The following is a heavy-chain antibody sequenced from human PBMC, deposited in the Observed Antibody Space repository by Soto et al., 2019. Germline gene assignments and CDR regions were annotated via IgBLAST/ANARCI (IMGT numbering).Heavy chain of an antibody. D-gene: IGHD4-17*01. CDR2: IRSKANSYAT. V-gene: IGHV3-73*01. CDR3: TRQLTGDYGFFD. Sequence: GGSLRLSCAASVFTFSGSAMHWVRQASGKGLEWVGRIRSKANSYATAYAASVKGRFTISRDDSKNTAYLQMNSLKTEDTAVYYCTRQLTGDYGFFDWGQGTLVTVSS. CDR1: VFTFSGSA. J-gene: IGHJ4*02.